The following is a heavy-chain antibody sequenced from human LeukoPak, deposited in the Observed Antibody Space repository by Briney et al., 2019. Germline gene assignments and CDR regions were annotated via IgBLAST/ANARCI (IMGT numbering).Heavy chain of an antibody. Sequence: GGSLRLSCAASGFTFRSYSMNWVRQAPGKGLEWVSSISSSSSYIYYADSVKGRFTISRDNAKNSLYLQMNSLRAEDTAVYYCAREDSYGSGFSYTSWDYFDYWGQGTLVTVSS. CDR3: AREDSYGSGFSYTSWDYFDY. V-gene: IGHV3-21*01. D-gene: IGHD6-19*01. J-gene: IGHJ4*02. CDR2: ISSSSSYI. CDR1: GFTFRSYS.